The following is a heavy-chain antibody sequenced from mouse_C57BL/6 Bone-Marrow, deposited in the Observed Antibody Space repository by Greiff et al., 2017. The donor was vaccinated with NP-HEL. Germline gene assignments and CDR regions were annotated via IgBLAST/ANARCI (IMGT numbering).Heavy chain of an antibody. D-gene: IGHD1-1*01. CDR1: GYSITSGYD. CDR3: ARGGTTVVKDWYFDV. CDR2: ISYSGST. J-gene: IGHJ1*03. Sequence: EVKLVESGPGMVKPSQSLSLTCTVTGYSITSGYDWHWIRHFPGNKLEWMGYISYSGSTNYNPSLKSRISITHDTSKNHFFLKLNSVTTEDTATYYCARGGTTVVKDWYFDVWGTGTTVTVSS. V-gene: IGHV3-1*01.